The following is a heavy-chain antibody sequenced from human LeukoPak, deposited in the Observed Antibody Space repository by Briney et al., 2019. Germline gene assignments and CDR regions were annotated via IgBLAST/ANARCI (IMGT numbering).Heavy chain of an antibody. Sequence: GGSLRLSCAASGLTFSSYEMKWVRQAPGKGLEWVSYISSSGSTVYYADSVKGRFTISRDNAKNSLYLQMNSLRAEDTAVYYCASGYSYGLDYWGQGTLVTVSS. CDR1: GLTFSSYE. V-gene: IGHV3-48*03. CDR2: ISSSGSTV. J-gene: IGHJ4*02. CDR3: ASGYSYGLDY. D-gene: IGHD5-18*01.